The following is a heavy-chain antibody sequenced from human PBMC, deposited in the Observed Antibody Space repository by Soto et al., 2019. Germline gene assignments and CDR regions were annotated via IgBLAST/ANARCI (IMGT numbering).Heavy chain of an antibody. D-gene: IGHD3-3*01. V-gene: IGHV2-70*11. J-gene: IGHJ5*02. Sequence: SGPTLVNPTQTLTLTCTFSAFSLSTSGMCVSWIRQPPGKALEWLARIDWDDDKYYSTSLKTRLTISKDTSKNQVVLTMTNMDPVDTATYYCARTALSRSYDFWSGYLGRLDHNWFDPWGQGTLVTVSS. CDR1: AFSLSTSGMC. CDR2: IDWDDDK. CDR3: ARTALSRSYDFWSGYLGRLDHNWFDP.